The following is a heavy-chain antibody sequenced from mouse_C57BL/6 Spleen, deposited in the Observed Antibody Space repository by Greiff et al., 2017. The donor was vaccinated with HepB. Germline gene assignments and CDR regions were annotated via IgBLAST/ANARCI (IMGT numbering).Heavy chain of an antibody. V-gene: IGHV1-74*01. CDR2: IHPSDSDT. Sequence: QVQLQQPGAELVKPGASVKVSCKASGYTFTSYWMHWVKQRPGQGLEWIGRIHPSDSDTNYNQKFKGKATLTVDKSSSTAYMQLSSLTSEDSAVYYCAISYDYDAFAYWGQGTLVTVSA. D-gene: IGHD2-4*01. J-gene: IGHJ3*01. CDR1: GYTFTSYW. CDR3: AISYDYDAFAY.